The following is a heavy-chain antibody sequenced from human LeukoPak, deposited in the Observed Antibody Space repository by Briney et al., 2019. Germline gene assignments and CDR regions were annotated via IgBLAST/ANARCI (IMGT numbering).Heavy chain of an antibody. CDR1: GFTFSSCA. D-gene: IGHD5-12*01. CDR2: ISGTGGST. V-gene: IGHV3-23*01. J-gene: IGHJ4*02. CDR3: AKERWQRSPHNFDC. Sequence: PGGSLRLSCAASGFTFSSCAMSWVRQAPGKGLEWVSGISGTGGSTYYADPVKGRFTISRDKYESKIYLQLNSLRAEDTAVYDCAKERWQRSPHNFDCWGQGTLVTVSS.